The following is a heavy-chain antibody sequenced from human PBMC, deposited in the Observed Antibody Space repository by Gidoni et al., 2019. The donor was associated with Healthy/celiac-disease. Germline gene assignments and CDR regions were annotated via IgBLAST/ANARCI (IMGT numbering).Heavy chain of an antibody. CDR1: GFTFSSYA. CDR3: AKPLGSGSYYGAFDI. CDR2: ISGSGGST. J-gene: IGHJ3*02. Sequence: EVQLLESGGGLVQPGGFLRLSCAASGFTFSSYAMSWVRQATGHGLEWVSAISGSGGSTYYADSVNGRVTISRDNSKNTLDLQMNSLRAEDTAVYYCAKPLGSGSYYGAFDIWGQGTMVTVSS. D-gene: IGHD1-26*01. V-gene: IGHV3-23*01.